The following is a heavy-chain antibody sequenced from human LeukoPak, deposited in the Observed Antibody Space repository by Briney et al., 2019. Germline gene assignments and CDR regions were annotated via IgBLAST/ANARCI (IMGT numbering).Heavy chain of an antibody. J-gene: IGHJ3*02. CDR3: ARYSGSYYGGDAFDI. CDR1: GGSISSHY. CDR2: IYYSGST. Sequence: SETLPLTCTVSGGSISSHYWSWIRQPPGKGLEWIGYIYYSGSTNYNPSLKSRVTISVDTSKNQFSLKLSSVTAADTAVYYCARYSGSYYGGDAFDIWGQGTMVTVSS. V-gene: IGHV4-59*11. D-gene: IGHD1-26*01.